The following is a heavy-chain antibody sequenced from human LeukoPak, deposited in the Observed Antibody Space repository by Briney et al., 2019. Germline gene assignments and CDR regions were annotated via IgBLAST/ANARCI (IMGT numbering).Heavy chain of an antibody. CDR1: GGSISSGSYY. V-gene: IGHV4-61*02. D-gene: IGHD3-16*02. CDR2: IYTSGST. J-gene: IGHJ2*01. Sequence: SETLSLTCTVSGGSISSGSYYWSWIRQPAGKGLEWIGRIYTSGSTNYNPSLKSRVTISVDTSKNQFSLKLSSVTAADTAVYYCARVPPMITFGGVIVPGRYFDLWGRGTLVTVSS. CDR3: ARVPPMITFGGVIVPGRYFDL.